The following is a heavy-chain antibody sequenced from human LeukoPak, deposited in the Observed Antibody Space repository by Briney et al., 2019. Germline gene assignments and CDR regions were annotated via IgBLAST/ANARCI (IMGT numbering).Heavy chain of an antibody. CDR1: GYTFAPRG. CDR2: ISGYNGNT. CDR3: ARDGYFDY. J-gene: IGHJ4*02. Sequence: ASTKVSCKGSGYTFAPRGIAEGRPPRGQGLEWMGWISGYNGNTNYAQKFQGRVTMTTDTTTTTAYMELRSLRSDDTAVYYCARDGYFDYWGQGTLVTVSS. V-gene: IGHV1-18*01.